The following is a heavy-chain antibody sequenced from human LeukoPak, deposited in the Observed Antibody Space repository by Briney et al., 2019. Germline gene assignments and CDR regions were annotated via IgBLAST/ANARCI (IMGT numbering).Heavy chain of an antibody. J-gene: IGHJ3*02. CDR2: IYSGGST. CDR3: ARGYRGDKKDAFDI. V-gene: IGHV3-66*01. D-gene: IGHD1-26*01. CDR1: GFTFDDYT. Sequence: GGSLRLSCAASGFTFDDYTMHWVRQAPGKGLEWVSVIYSGGSTYYADSVKGRFTISRDNSKNTLYLQMNSLRAEDTAVYYCARGYRGDKKDAFDIWGQGTMVTVSS.